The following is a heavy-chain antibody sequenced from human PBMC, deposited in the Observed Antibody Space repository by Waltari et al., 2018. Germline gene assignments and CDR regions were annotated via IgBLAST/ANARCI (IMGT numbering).Heavy chain of an antibody. J-gene: IGHJ6*03. CDR1: GFTFDDYA. CDR3: AKALSYGDLPGYMDV. D-gene: IGHD4-17*01. CDR2: ISWNSGSI. Sequence: EVQLVESGGGLVQPGRSLRLSCAASGFTFDDYAMHWVRQAPGKGLEWVSGISWNSGSIVYADSVKGRFTICRDNAKNSLYLQMNSLRAEDMALYYCAKALSYGDLPGYMDVWGKGTTVTVSS. V-gene: IGHV3-9*03.